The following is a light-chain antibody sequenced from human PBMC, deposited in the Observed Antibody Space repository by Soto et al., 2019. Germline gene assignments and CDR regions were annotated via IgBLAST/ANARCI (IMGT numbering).Light chain of an antibody. Sequence: EIVMTQSPATLSVSPGERATLSCRASQSVSSNLAWYQQKPGQAPRLLIYGASTSATGIPARFSGSGSGTEFILTISSLQSEDSALYYCQQYSNWPAWTFGQGTKVVIK. CDR3: QQYSNWPAWT. V-gene: IGKV3-15*01. CDR1: QSVSSN. J-gene: IGKJ1*01. CDR2: GAS.